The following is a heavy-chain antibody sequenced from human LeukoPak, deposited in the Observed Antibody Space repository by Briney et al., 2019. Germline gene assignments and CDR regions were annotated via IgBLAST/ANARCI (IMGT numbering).Heavy chain of an antibody. Sequence: SETLSLTCTVFGGSISSYYWSWIRQPPGKGLEWIGYIFYSGGTNYNPSLKSRVTISVDTSKNQFSLKLSSVTAADTAVYYCARLFSFPLRAPFDPWGQGILVTVSS. J-gene: IGHJ5*02. CDR1: GGSISSYY. D-gene: IGHD3-16*01. CDR2: IFYSGGT. CDR3: ARLFSFPLRAPFDP. V-gene: IGHV4-59*01.